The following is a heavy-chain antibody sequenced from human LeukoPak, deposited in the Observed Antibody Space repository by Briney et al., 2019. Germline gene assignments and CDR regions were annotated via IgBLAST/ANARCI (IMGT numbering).Heavy chain of an antibody. CDR3: ARLSPREEWPYYYYGMDV. D-gene: IGHD3-3*01. CDR1: GGSISSYY. Sequence: PSETLSLTCTVSGGSISSYYWSWIRQPPGKGLEWIGYIYYSGSTNYNPSLKSRVTISVDTSKNQFSLKLSSVTAADTAVYYCARLSPREEWPYYYYGMDVWGQGTTVTVSS. V-gene: IGHV4-59*01. J-gene: IGHJ6*02. CDR2: IYYSGST.